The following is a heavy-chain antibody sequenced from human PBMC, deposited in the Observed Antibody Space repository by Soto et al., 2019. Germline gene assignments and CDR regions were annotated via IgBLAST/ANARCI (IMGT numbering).Heavy chain of an antibody. D-gene: IGHD3-10*01. CDR3: ARASITMVRGVILDHDAFDI. CDR1: GGSFSGYY. CDR2: INHSGST. V-gene: IGHV4-34*01. Sequence: LSLTCAVYGGSFSGYYWSWIRQPPGKGLEWIGEINHSGSTNYNPSLKSRVTISVDTSKNQFSLKLSSVTAADTAVYYCARASITMVRGVILDHDAFDIWGQGTMVTVSS. J-gene: IGHJ3*02.